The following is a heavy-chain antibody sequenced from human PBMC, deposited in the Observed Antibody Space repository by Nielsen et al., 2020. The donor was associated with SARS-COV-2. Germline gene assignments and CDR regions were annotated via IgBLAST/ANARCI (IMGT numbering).Heavy chain of an antibody. V-gene: IGHV3-64*04. CDR2: ISSNGGST. J-gene: IGHJ4*02. CDR1: GFTFSSYA. CDR3: ATPPGTSLDY. Sequence: GESLKISCSASGFTFSSYAMHWVRQAPGKGLEYVSAISSNGGSTYYADSVKGRFTISRDNSKNTLYLQMNSLRAEDTAVYYCATPPGTSLDYWGQGTLVTVSS.